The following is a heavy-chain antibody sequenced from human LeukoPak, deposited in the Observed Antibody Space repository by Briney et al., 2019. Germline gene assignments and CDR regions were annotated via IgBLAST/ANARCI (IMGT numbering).Heavy chain of an antibody. D-gene: IGHD6-13*01. CDR1: GFTFSSYW. Sequence: PGGSLRLSCAASGFTFSSYWMHWVRQAPGKGLVWVSRINTDGSSTSYADSVKGRFTISRDNAKNTLYLQMNSLRAEDTAVYYCARRGSSWPSYYYYMDVWGKGTTVTVSS. V-gene: IGHV3-74*01. J-gene: IGHJ6*03. CDR3: ARRGSSWPSYYYYMDV. CDR2: INTDGSST.